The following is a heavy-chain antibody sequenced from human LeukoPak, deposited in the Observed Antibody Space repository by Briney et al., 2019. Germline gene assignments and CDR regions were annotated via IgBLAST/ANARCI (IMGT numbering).Heavy chain of an antibody. CDR1: GFTFSSYD. V-gene: IGHV3-13*04. Sequence: GGSLRLSCAASGFTFSSYDMHWVRQATGTGLEWVSAIGSAGDTYYPGSVKGRFTISRENAKNSLYLQMTSLRAEDTAVYYCARATYGAGFYYYAMDVWGQGTTVTVSS. CDR2: IGSAGDT. J-gene: IGHJ6*02. CDR3: ARATYGAGFYYYAMDV. D-gene: IGHD4-17*01.